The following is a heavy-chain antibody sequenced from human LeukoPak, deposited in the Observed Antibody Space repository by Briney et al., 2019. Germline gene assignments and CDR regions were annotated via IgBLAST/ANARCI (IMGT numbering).Heavy chain of an antibody. V-gene: IGHV3-33*08. CDR2: IRYDGSNK. Sequence: GGSLRLSCAASGFTFSSYGMHWVRQAPGKGLEWVAFIRYDGSNKYYADSVKGRFTISRDNSKNTLYLQMNSLRAEDTAVYYCARHEEQQLAFDYWGQGTLVTVSS. J-gene: IGHJ4*02. CDR3: ARHEEQQLAFDY. CDR1: GFTFSSYG. D-gene: IGHD6-13*01.